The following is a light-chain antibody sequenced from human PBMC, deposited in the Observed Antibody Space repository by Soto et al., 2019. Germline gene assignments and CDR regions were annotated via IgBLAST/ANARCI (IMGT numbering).Light chain of an antibody. CDR3: QQSYSTPLAT. V-gene: IGKV1-39*01. CDR1: QSISSY. CDR2: AAS. J-gene: IGKJ1*01. Sequence: DIQMTQSPSSLSASVGDRVTITCRASQSISSYLNWYQQKPGKAPKLLIYAASSLQSGVPSRFSGSGSGTDFTLTISSLQPEDFATYYCQQSYSTPLATFGQGSKVDNK.